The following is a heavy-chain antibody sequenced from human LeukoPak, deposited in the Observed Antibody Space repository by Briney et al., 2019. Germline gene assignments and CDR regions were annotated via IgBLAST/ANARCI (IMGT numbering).Heavy chain of an antibody. J-gene: IGHJ4*02. V-gene: IGHV3-30*02. D-gene: IGHD3-3*01. CDR1: GFTFSSYG. Sequence: GGSLRLSCAASGFTFSSYGMHWVRQAPGKGLEWVAFIRDDGSNKYYADSVKGRFTISRDNSKNTLYLQMNSLRAEDTAVYYCAKDGHVLRFLEWLAFDYWGQGTLVTVSS. CDR2: IRDDGSNK. CDR3: AKDGHVLRFLEWLAFDY.